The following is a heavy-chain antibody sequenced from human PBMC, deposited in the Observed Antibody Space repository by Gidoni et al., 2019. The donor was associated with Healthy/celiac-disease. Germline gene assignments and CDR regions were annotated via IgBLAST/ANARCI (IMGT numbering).Heavy chain of an antibody. V-gene: IGHV1-2*04. D-gene: IGHD3-22*01. Sequence: QVQLVQSGAEVKKPGASVKVSCNASGSTFTGYYMHWVRQAPGQGLEWMGWINPNSGGTNYAQKFQGWVTMTRDTSISTAYMELSRLRSDDTAVYYCARAPWDSSGSNLDYWGQGTLVTVSS. CDR3: ARAPWDSSGSNLDY. CDR2: INPNSGGT. J-gene: IGHJ4*02. CDR1: GSTFTGYY.